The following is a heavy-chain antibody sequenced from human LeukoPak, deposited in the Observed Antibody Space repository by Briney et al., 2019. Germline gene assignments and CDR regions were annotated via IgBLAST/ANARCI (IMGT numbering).Heavy chain of an antibody. CDR3: ASTTQARTYYYDSSGYYYAFDI. V-gene: IGHV4-61*01. J-gene: IGHJ3*02. CDR2: IYYSGST. D-gene: IGHD3-22*01. Sequence: PSETLSLTCTVSGGSISSGSYYWSWIRQPPGKGLEWIGYIYYSGSTNYNPSLKSRVTISVDTSKNQFSLKLSSVTAADTAVYYCASTTQARTYYYDSSGYYYAFDIWGQGTMVTVSS. CDR1: GGSISSGSYY.